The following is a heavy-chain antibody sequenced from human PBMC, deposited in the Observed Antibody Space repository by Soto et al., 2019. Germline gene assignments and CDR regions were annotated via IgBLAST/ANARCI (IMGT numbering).Heavy chain of an antibody. CDR1: GFTFSSYG. D-gene: IGHD1-1*01. Sequence: GGSLRLSCAASGFTFSSYGMHWVRQAPGKGLEWVAVISYDGSNKYYADSVKGRFTISRDNSKNTLYLQMNSLRAEDTAVYYCAKERRNWNRAKDPVHYYGMDVWGQGTTVTVSS. J-gene: IGHJ6*02. CDR3: AKERRNWNRAKDPVHYYGMDV. CDR2: ISYDGSNK. V-gene: IGHV3-30*18.